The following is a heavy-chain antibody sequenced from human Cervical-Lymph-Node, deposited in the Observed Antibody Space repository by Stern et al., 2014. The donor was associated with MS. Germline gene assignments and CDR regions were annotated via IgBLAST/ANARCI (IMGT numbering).Heavy chain of an antibody. D-gene: IGHD2-21*01. J-gene: IGHJ4*02. CDR3: ARDVARKYYFDY. CDR1: GYTFTSHY. Sequence: QVQLGQSGPEVKKPGASVRVSCKASGYTFTSHYMHWVRQAPGQGLEWMGLINPNTGSSISAQRFQGRVAMTSDTSSTTVYLELSSLTSEETALYFCARDVARKYYFDYWGQGTLVTVSS. V-gene: IGHV1-46*01. CDR2: INPNTGSS.